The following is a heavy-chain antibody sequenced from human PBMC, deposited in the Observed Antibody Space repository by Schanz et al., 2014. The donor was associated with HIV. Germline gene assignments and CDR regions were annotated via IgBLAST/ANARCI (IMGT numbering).Heavy chain of an antibody. J-gene: IGHJ6*02. V-gene: IGHV3-30*19. CDR2: ISYDGSNK. CDR1: GFTFSSSG. D-gene: IGHD3-22*01. CDR3: ARDVSYDSSGYYSDYYYGMDV. Sequence: QVQLVESGGGVVQPGRSLRLSCTASGFTFSSSGMNWVRQAPGKGLEWVAVISYDGSNKYYADSVKGRFTISRDNSKNTLYLQINSLRADDTAVYYCARDVSYDSSGYYSDYYYGMDVWGQGTTVTVSS.